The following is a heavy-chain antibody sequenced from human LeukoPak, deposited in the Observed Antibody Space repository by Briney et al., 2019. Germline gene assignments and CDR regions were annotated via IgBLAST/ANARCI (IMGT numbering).Heavy chain of an antibody. J-gene: IGHJ3*02. CDR2: FDPEDGET. V-gene: IGHV1-24*01. CDR1: GYTLTELS. Sequence: ASVNVSCKVSGYTLTELSMHWVRQAPGKGLEWMGGFDPEDGETIYAQKFQGRVTMTEDTSTDTAYMELSSLRSEDTAVYYCATRVLRYFDLQRAFDIWGQGTMVTVSS. D-gene: IGHD3-9*01. CDR3: ATRVLRYFDLQRAFDI.